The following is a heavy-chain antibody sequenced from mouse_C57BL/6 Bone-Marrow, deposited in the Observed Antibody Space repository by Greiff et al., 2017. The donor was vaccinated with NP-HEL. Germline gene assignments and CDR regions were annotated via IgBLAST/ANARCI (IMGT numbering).Heavy chain of an antibody. J-gene: IGHJ2*01. V-gene: IGHV1-52*01. CDR2: IDPSDSET. Sequence: VQLQQPGAELVRPGSSVKLSCKASGYTFTSYWMHWVKQRPIQGLEWIGNIDPSDSETHYNQKFKDKATLTVDKSSSTAYMQLSSLTSEDSAVYYCARSPFLLYFDYWGQGTTLTVSS. CDR1: GYTFTSYW. CDR3: ARSPFLLYFDY.